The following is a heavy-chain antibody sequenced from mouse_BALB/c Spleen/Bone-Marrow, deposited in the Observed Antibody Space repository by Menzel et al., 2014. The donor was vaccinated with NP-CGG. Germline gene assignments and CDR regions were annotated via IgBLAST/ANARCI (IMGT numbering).Heavy chain of an antibody. CDR2: IDPANGNT. V-gene: IGHV14-3*02. CDR1: GFNIKDTY. J-gene: IGHJ2*01. CDR3: ARYYYGFYFGY. Sequence: EVQRVESGAELVKPGASVKLSCTASGFNIKDTYMHWVKQRPEQGPEWIGRIDPANGNTKYDPKFQGKATITADTSSNTAYLQLSSLTSEDTAVYYCARYYYGFYFGYWGQGTTLTVSS. D-gene: IGHD1-1*01.